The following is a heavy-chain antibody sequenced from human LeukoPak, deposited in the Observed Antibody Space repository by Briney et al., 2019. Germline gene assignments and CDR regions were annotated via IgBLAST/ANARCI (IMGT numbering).Heavy chain of an antibody. CDR3: ARVPHITMVRGVITSYYGMDV. J-gene: IGHJ6*02. CDR1: GGSISSGSDY. D-gene: IGHD3-10*01. Sequence: SETLSLTCIVSGGSISSGSDYWGWIRQPPGKGLEWIGSIYYSGTIYYNPSLKSRVTISVDTSKNQFSLKLSSVTAADTAVYYCARVPHITMVRGVITSYYGMDVWGQGTTVTVSS. V-gene: IGHV4-39*07. CDR2: IYYSGTI.